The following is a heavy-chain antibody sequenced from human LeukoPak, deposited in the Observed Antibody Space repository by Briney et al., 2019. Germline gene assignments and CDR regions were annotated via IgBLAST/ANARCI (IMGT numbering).Heavy chain of an antibody. V-gene: IGHV1-69*13. CDR3: ARAPRQLVSYYYYYMDV. J-gene: IGHJ6*03. CDR1: GGTFSSYA. D-gene: IGHD6-13*01. CDR2: IIPIFGTA. Sequence: GASVKVSCKASGGTFSSYAISWVRQAPGQGLEWMGGIIPIFGTANYAQKFQGRVTITADESTSTAYMELSSLRSEDTAVYYCARAPRQLVSYYYYYMDVWGKGTTVTVSS.